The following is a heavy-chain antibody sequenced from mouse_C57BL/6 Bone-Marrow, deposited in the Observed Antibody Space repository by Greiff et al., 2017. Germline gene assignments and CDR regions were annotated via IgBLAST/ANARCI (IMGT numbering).Heavy chain of an antibody. V-gene: IGHV1-82*01. J-gene: IGHJ3*01. CDR1: GYAFSSSW. Sequence: VQLQQSGPELVKPGASVKISCKASGYAFSSSWMNWVKQRPGKGLEWIGRIYPGDGDTNYNGKFKGKATLTADKSSSTAYMQLSSLTSEYAAVYFCARWGGAWFAYWGQGTLVTVSA. CDR2: IYPGDGDT. CDR3: ARWGGAWFAY.